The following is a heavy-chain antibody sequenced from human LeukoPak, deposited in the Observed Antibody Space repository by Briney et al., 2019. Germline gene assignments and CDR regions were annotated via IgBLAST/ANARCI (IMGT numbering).Heavy chain of an antibody. Sequence: TGGSLRLSCAASGFTFDDYAMHWVRQAPGKGLEWVSGISWNSGSIGYADSVKGRFTISRDNAKNSLYLQMNSLRAEDTAVYYCASLAVAGTETFDYWGQGTLVTVSS. CDR2: ISWNSGSI. CDR1: GFTFDDYA. CDR3: ASLAVAGTETFDY. V-gene: IGHV3-9*01. D-gene: IGHD6-19*01. J-gene: IGHJ4*02.